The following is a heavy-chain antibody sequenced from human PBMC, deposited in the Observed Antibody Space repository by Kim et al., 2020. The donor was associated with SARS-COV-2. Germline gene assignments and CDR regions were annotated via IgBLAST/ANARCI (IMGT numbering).Heavy chain of an antibody. CDR2: IYYSGST. Sequence: SETLSLTCTVSGGSISSYYWSWIRQPPGKGLEWIGYIYYSGSTNYNPSLKSRVTISVDTSKNQFSLKLSSVTAADTAVYYCARGWYSSGWYDYWGQGTLVTVSS. V-gene: IGHV4-59*13. CDR1: GGSISSYY. CDR3: ARGWYSSGWYDY. J-gene: IGHJ4*02. D-gene: IGHD6-19*01.